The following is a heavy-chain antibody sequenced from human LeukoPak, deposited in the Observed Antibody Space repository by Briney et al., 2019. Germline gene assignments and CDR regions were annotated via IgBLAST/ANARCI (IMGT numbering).Heavy chain of an antibody. Sequence: GESLNSSCESSGSNSLCYWIGWVRQLSGKGLEWVGVIYPSDSDTSSRPPFQGHVITSDATSSTTDYLQWRSLKTADSAMYYCARHHGDFSKGFYYYYMDIWGERTTVTVSS. CDR1: GSNSLCYW. CDR3: ARHHGDFSKGFYYYYMDI. V-gene: IGHV5-51*01. CDR2: IYPSDSDT. J-gene: IGHJ6*03. D-gene: IGHD4-17*01.